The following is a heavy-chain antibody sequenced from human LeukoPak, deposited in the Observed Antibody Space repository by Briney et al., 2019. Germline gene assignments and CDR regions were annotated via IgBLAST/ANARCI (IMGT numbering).Heavy chain of an antibody. CDR3: ARDSSSSLDY. CDR2: IYYSGST. D-gene: IGHD6-6*01. J-gene: IGHJ4*02. Sequence: SETLSLTCTVSGGSISSYYWSWIRQPPGKGLEWIGYIYYSGSTNYNPSLKSRVTISVDTSKNQFSLKLSSVTAADTAVYYCARDSSSSLDYWGQGTLVTVSS. CDR1: GGSISSYY. V-gene: IGHV4-59*01.